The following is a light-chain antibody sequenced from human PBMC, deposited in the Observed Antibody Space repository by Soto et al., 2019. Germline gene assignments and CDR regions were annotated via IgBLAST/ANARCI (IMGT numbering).Light chain of an antibody. CDR1: QSIGNN. Sequence: EILMTQSPATLSVSPGERATLSCRASQSIGNNLAWHQQKPGQAPRLLIYKVSTRATGISARFSGSGSGTEFTLTISSLQSEDFAVYYCQQYNNWPVTFGQGTKVDI. CDR2: KVS. V-gene: IGKV3-15*01. CDR3: QQYNNWPVT. J-gene: IGKJ1*01.